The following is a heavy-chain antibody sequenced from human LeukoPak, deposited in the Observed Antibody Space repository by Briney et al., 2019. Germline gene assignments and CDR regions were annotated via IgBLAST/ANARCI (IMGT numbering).Heavy chain of an antibody. V-gene: IGHV1-8*03. CDR3: ARGRYMDV. CDR2: MNPKSGDT. Sequence: GASVKVSCKASGYIFIDYEINWVRQATGQGLEWMGWMNPKSGDTGYEQKFKGRVTITRDSSMSTVYMELRSLRSEDTALYYCARGRYMDVWGKGTTVTVSS. J-gene: IGHJ6*03. CDR1: GYIFIDYE.